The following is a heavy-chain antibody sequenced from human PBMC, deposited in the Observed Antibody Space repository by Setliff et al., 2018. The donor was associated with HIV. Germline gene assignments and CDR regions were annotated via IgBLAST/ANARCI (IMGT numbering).Heavy chain of an antibody. J-gene: IGHJ4*02. CDR2: VYVSGTT. D-gene: IGHD6-19*01. CDR3: ARAPRYYRGWYIPEYFDN. CDR1: GVSTTSGSYY. V-gene: IGHV4-61*02. Sequence: PSETLSLTCTVSGVSTTSGSYYWSWIRQPAGKRLEWIGRVYVSGTTVYNPSLKSRVTISLDTSKSQLSLKLTSVTAADTAVYFCARAPRYYRGWYIPEYFDNWGEGTLVTVSS.